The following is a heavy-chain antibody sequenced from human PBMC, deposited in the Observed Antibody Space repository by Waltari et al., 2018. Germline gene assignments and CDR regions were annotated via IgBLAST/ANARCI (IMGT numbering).Heavy chain of an antibody. CDR3: AMKGTTTQNFDY. CDR2: IGGGGSTT. J-gene: IGHJ4*02. Sequence: EVQLLESGGGLVQPGGSLRLSCAGSGFTFRGYAMSWARQAPGKGLEWVSIIGGGGSTTYYADSVKGRFTISRDNSKNTLYLQMNSLSAEDTAIYYCAMKGTTTQNFDYWGQGTLVTVSS. CDR1: GFTFRGYA. D-gene: IGHD1-26*01. V-gene: IGHV3-23*01.